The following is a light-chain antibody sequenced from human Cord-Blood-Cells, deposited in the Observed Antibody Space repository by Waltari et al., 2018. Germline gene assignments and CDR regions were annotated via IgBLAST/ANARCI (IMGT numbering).Light chain of an antibody. CDR3: QQSYSTWT. CDR1: QSISSY. V-gene: IGKV1-39*01. CDR2: AAS. J-gene: IGKJ1*01. Sequence: DIQMTQSPSSLSASVGARVTITCRASQSISSYLNWYQQKPGKAPKLLIYAASSLQSGVPSRVSGSGSGTDFTLTISSLQPEDFSTYYCQQSYSTWTFGQGTKVEIK.